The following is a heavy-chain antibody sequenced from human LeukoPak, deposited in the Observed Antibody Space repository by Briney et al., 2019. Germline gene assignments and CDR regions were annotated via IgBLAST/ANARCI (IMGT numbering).Heavy chain of an antibody. D-gene: IGHD2-2*01. J-gene: IGHJ3*02. CDR2: IYYSGST. CDR1: GGSVSSVTYY. V-gene: IGHV4-61*01. CDR3: TRCARYCGRRCYLDAFGI. Sequence: SETLSLTCTVSGGSVSSVTYYWTWIRQPPGKGLEWIGYIYYSGSTNYNPSLKSRVTLSVDTSKNQFSLILTSVTAADTAVYYCTRCARYCGRRCYLDAFGIWGRGTMVTASS.